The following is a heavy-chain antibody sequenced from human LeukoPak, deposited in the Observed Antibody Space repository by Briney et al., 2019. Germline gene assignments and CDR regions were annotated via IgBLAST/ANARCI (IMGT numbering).Heavy chain of an antibody. V-gene: IGHV4-30-4*01. CDR3: ARLRRGTIFGVVIVRYYHYMDV. D-gene: IGHD3-3*01. J-gene: IGHJ6*03. Sequence: SETLSLTCTVSGGSITSDNYYWSWIRQPPGKGLEWIGYIYYSGSTYYSPSLKCRVTISVDMSKNHFSLKLSSVTAADTAVYYCARLRRGTIFGVVIVRYYHYMDVWGKGNTVTVSS. CDR1: GGSITSDNYY. CDR2: IYYSGST.